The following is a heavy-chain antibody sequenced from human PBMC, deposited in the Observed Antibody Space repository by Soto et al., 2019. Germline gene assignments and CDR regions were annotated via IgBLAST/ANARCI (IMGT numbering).Heavy chain of an antibody. J-gene: IGHJ4*02. V-gene: IGHV3-23*01. CDR2: VSDSGGST. D-gene: IGHD2-15*01. CDR1: GFTFSKHA. Sequence: EVQLLESGGGLVQPGGSRRLSCAASGFTFSKHAMNWVRQAPGKGLEWVSAVSDSGGSTWYADSVKGRFTISRDNSKNTLYLQMDSLRAEGTAIYYCGKDVWWTSVWGQGTRVTVSS. CDR3: GKDVWWTSV.